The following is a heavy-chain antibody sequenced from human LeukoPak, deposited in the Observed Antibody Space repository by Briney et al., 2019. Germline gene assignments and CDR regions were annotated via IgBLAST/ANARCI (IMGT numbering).Heavy chain of an antibody. CDR1: GVTFSNYA. V-gene: IGHV3-23*01. CDR3: AKVSSSGWDY. CDR2: ISGSGGTT. J-gene: IGHJ4*02. D-gene: IGHD6-19*01. Sequence: GGSLRLSCAASGVTFSNYAMSWVRQAPAKGLEGVSSISGSGGTTYYADSVKGRLTIIRDNSKNTLYLQLNSLRSEDTAVSYWAKVSSSGWDYWGEGARVTVSS.